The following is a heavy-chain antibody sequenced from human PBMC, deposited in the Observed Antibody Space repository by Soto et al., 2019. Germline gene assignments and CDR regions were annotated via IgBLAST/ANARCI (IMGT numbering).Heavy chain of an antibody. CDR2: INANNGNT. CDR3: ARDRLGVTMVRGVHYYFDY. Sequence: ASVKVSCKASGYTFTSYYMNWVRQAPGQGLEWMGIINANNGNTNYAQKLQGRVTMTTDTSTSTAYMELRSLRSDDTAVYYCARDRLGVTMVRGVHYYFDYWGQG. D-gene: IGHD3-10*01. V-gene: IGHV1-18*04. J-gene: IGHJ4*02. CDR1: GYTFTSYY.